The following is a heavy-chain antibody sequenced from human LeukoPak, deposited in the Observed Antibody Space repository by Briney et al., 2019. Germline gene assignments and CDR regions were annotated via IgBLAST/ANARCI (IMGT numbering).Heavy chain of an antibody. V-gene: IGHV3-30-3*01. CDR1: GFTFRSHA. J-gene: IGHJ6*02. D-gene: IGHD5-18*01. CDR3: ARDLEVNPGLWASDYGMDV. Sequence: PGGSLRLSCATSGFTFRSHAMHWVRQSPGKGLEWVAVISYDGSNKYYADSVKGRFTISRDNSKNTLYLQMNSLRAEDTAVYYCARDLEVNPGLWASDYGMDVWGQGTTVTVSS. CDR2: ISYDGSNK.